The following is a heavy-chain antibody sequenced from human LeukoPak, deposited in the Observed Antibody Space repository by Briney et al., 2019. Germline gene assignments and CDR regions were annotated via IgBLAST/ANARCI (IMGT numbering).Heavy chain of an antibody. CDR1: RYTFTNYG. J-gene: IGHJ6*02. V-gene: IGHV1-18*01. CDR2: ISAYNGNT. D-gene: IGHD6-13*01. CDR3: ARDLRPAAGLAHYYYGMDV. Sequence: ASVKVSCKASRYTFTNYGISWVRQAPGQGLEWMGWISAYNGNTNYAQKLQGRVTMTTDTSTSTAYMELRSLRSDDTAVYYCARDLRPAAGLAHYYYGMDVWGQGTTVTVSS.